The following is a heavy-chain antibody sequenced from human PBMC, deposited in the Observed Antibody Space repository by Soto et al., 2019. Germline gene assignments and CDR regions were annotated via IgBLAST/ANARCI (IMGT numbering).Heavy chain of an antibody. V-gene: IGHV1-69*13. D-gene: IGHD5-18*01. Sequence: ASVKVSCKASGGTFSSYAISWVRQAPGQGLEWMGGIIPIFGTANYAQKFQGRVTITADESTSTAYMELSSLRSEDTAVYYCAIVPNTAMDYYYYYGMDVGGKGTRVTVSS. CDR1: GGTFSSYA. CDR2: IIPIFGTA. J-gene: IGHJ6*04. CDR3: AIVPNTAMDYYYYYGMDV.